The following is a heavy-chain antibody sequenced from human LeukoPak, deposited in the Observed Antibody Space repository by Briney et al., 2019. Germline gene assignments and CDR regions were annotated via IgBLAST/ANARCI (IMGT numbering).Heavy chain of an antibody. D-gene: IGHD6-13*01. CDR2: IYHSGTT. V-gene: IGHV4-30-2*01. Sequence: PSETLSLTCAVSGGSISSGGYSWSWLRQPPGKGLEWIGYIYHSGTTYYNPSLKSRVTISVDRSKNQFSLKLNSVTAADTAVYYCARESSSWSNWFDPWGQGTLVTVSS. J-gene: IGHJ5*02. CDR1: GGSISSGGYS. CDR3: ARESSSWSNWFDP.